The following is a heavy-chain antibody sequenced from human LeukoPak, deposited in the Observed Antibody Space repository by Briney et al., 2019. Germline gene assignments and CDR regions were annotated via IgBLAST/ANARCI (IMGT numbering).Heavy chain of an antibody. CDR2: INHSGST. CDR3: ARGGVLNACSGGNCYVNY. Sequence: SETLSLTCAVYGGSFSGYYWSWIRQPPGKGLEWIGEINHSGSTNYNPSLKSRVTISVDTSKNQFSLKLSSVTAADTAVYYCARGGVLNACSGGNCYVNYWGQGTLVTVSS. D-gene: IGHD2-15*01. V-gene: IGHV4-34*01. J-gene: IGHJ4*02. CDR1: GGSFSGYY.